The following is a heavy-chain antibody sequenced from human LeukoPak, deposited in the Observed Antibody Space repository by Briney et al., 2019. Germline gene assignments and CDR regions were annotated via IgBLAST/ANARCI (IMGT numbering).Heavy chain of an antibody. CDR2: IYWDDDK. J-gene: IGHJ3*02. CDR3: ALALILRGYSYCQRAFDM. D-gene: IGHD5-18*01. CDR1: GWPLSTSGVG. V-gene: IGHV2-5*02. Sequence: SGPTLVRPTQTLTLNYTLSGWPLSTSGVGVGWIRQPPGKALEWLSLIYWDDDKRYSPSLRSRLSINKDTSRNNVFLTMTNMDPLDTSTYDCALALILRGYSYCQRAFDMWGQGTVVTVSS.